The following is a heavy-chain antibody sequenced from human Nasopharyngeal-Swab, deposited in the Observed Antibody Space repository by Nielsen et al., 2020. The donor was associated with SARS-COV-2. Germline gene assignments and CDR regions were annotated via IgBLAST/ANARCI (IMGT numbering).Heavy chain of an antibody. Sequence: WIRQPPGKGLEWIGCIYYSGSTYYNPSLKSRVTISVDTSKNQFSLKLSSVTAADTAVYYCARVPRYYYMDVWGKGTTVTVSS. V-gene: IGHV4-31*02. CDR3: ARVPRYYYMDV. CDR2: IYYSGST. J-gene: IGHJ6*03.